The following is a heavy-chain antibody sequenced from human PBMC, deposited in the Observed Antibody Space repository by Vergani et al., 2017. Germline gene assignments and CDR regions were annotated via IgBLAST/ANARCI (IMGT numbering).Heavy chain of an antibody. CDR2: IKSKTDGGTT. CDR1: GFTFSNAW. V-gene: IGHV3-15*01. D-gene: IGHD6-13*01. Sequence: EVQLVESGGGLVKPGGSLRLSCAASGFTFSNAWMSWVRQAPGKGLEWVGRIKSKTDGGTTDYAAPVKGRFTISRDDSKNTLYLQMNSLRAEDTAVYYCAKEEQQLVLGYYYYYYMDVWGKGP. J-gene: IGHJ6*03. CDR3: AKEEQQLVLGYYYYYYMDV.